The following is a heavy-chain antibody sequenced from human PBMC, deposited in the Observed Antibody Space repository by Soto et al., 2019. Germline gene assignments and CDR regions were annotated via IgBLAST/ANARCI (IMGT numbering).Heavy chain of an antibody. J-gene: IGHJ4*02. CDR1: GFTFSDYG. V-gene: IGHV3-23*01. CDR2: INYSGDST. Sequence: LRLSCVASGFTFSDYGLNWVRQAPGKGLEWVSTINYSGDSTYYADSVKGRFTVSRDNSKNTLYLQMNSLRVQDTAVYYCARDPSSGSADYWGQGTLVTVSS. CDR3: ARDPSSGSADY. D-gene: IGHD3-10*01.